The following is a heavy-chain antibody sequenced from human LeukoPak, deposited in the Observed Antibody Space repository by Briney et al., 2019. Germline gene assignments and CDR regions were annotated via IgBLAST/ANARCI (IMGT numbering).Heavy chain of an antibody. D-gene: IGHD3-10*01. CDR2: INPSGGST. Sequence: ASVKVSCKASGYTFTSYYMHWVRQAPGQGLEWMGIINPSGGSTSYAQKFQGRVTMTRDTSTSTVYMELSSLRSEDTAVYYCARDSTVRDRVDAFDIWGQGTMVTVSS. V-gene: IGHV1-46*01. J-gene: IGHJ3*02. CDR3: ARDSTVRDRVDAFDI. CDR1: GYTFTSYY.